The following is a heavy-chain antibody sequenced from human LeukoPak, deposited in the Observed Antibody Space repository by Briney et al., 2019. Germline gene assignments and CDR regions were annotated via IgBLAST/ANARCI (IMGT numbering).Heavy chain of an antibody. D-gene: IGHD6-19*01. CDR2: IYYSGST. CDR1: GGSISSYY. V-gene: IGHV4-59*01. CDR3: ARGGIAVAGTVPLFDY. Sequence: PSETLSLTCTVSGGSISSYYWSWIRQPPGKGLEWIGYIYYSGSTNYNPSLKSRVTISVDTSKNQFSLKLSAVTAADRAVYYCARGGIAVAGTVPLFDYWGQGTLVTVSS. J-gene: IGHJ4*02.